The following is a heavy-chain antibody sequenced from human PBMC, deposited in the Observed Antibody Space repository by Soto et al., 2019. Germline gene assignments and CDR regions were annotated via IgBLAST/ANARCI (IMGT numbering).Heavy chain of an antibody. V-gene: IGHV3-23*01. Sequence: GGSLRLSCEASGFTFSSYANSWVSQAPAKRLEWVSAISDSGGRTYYADSVKGRFTMSRDSSKTTLYLQMNSLRAEDTAVYYCAKDRVPCEYCTNGVCPYYFDYWGQGALVTVSS. CDR1: GFTFSSYA. CDR2: ISDSGGRT. J-gene: IGHJ4*02. D-gene: IGHD2-8*01. CDR3: AKDRVPCEYCTNGVCPYYFDY.